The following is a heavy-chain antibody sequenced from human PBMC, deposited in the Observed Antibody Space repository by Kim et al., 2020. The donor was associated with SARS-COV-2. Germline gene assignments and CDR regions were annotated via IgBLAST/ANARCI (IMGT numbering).Heavy chain of an antibody. CDR2: IYSGGST. CDR1: GFTVSSNY. J-gene: IGHJ4*02. V-gene: IGHV3-53*01. CDR3: ARGSLYSSGRSFDY. D-gene: IGHD6-19*01. Sequence: GGSLRLSCAASGFTVSSNYMSWVRQAPGKGLEWVSVIYSGGSTYYADSVKGRFTISRDNSKNTLYLQMNSLRAEDTAVYYCARGSLYSSGRSFDYWGQGTLVTVSS.